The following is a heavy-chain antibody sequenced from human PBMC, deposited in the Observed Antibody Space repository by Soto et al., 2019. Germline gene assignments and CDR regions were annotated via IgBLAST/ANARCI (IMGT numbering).Heavy chain of an antibody. CDR2: ISAYNGKT. V-gene: IGHV1-18*01. CDR3: ARGGDVNYYHGMDV. Sequence: QVQLVQSGGEVKKPGASVKLSCTASGYTFNSYGISWVRQAPGQGLEWMGWISAYNGKTNYSQNVQGRVTMTTDKSTRTAYMVLRSLRSDDTAVYYCARGGDVNYYHGMDVWGQGTTVTVSS. CDR1: GYTFNSYG. D-gene: IGHD5-12*01. J-gene: IGHJ6*02.